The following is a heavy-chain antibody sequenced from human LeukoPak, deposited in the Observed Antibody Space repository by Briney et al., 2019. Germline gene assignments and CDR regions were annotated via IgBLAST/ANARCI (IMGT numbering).Heavy chain of an antibody. Sequence: EWFGYIYYSGSTNYKPSLKSRVTISVDTSKNQFSLKLSSVSAADRRVYYSARHGYFCGTFDRWGRGTVVTVYS. CDR2: IYYSGST. V-gene: IGHV4-59*08. D-gene: IGHD1-14*01. CDR3: ARHGYFCGTFDR. J-gene: IGHJ3*01.